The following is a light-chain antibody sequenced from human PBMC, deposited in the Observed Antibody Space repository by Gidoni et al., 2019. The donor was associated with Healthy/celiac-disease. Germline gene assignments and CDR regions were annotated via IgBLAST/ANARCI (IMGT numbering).Light chain of an antibody. J-gene: IGKJ4*01. CDR1: QGISSY. CDR3: QQLNSYPLLT. Sequence: DPVTITCRASQGISSYLAWYQQKPGKAPKLLIYAASTLQSGVPSRFSGSGSGTEFTLTISSLQPEDFATYYCQQLNSYPLLTFXGXTKVEIK. CDR2: AAS. V-gene: IGKV1-9*01.